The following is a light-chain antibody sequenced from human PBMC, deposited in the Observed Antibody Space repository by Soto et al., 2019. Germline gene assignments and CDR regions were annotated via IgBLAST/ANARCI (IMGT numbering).Light chain of an antibody. CDR2: GVT. CDR1: SSDVGGNNY. J-gene: IGLJ1*01. V-gene: IGLV2-11*01. CDR3: CSYAGSYTYV. Sequence: QSALTQPRSVSGSPGQSVTISCTGTSSDVGGNNYVSWYQHHPGKAPKLMIYGVTKRPSGVPDRFSGSKSGNTASLTISGLQAEDEADYYCCSYAGSYTYVFGTGTKVTVL.